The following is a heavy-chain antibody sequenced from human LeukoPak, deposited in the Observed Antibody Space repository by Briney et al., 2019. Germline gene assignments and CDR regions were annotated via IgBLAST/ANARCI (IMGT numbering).Heavy chain of an antibody. J-gene: IGHJ4*02. V-gene: IGHV3-9*01. Sequence: GGSLRLSCAASGFTFDDYAMHWVRQVPGKGLDWVSGISWNSGGIGYADSVKGRFTISRDNAKNSLYLQMNSLRAEDTAVYYCARESESSSFEYWGQGTLVTVSS. D-gene: IGHD6-13*01. CDR1: GFTFDDYA. CDR3: ARESESSSFEY. CDR2: ISWNSGGI.